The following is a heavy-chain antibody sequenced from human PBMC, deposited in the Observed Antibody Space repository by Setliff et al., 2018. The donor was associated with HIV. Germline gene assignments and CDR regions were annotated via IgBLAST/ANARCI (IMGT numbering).Heavy chain of an antibody. Sequence: LRLSCAASGFTFSSYEMNWVRQAPGKGLEWVSDISSSGSTIYYADSVKGRFTISRDNAKNSLYLQMNSLRAEDTAVYYCAIEDGCGGHYHSWGQGTLVTVSS. CDR1: GFTFSSYE. V-gene: IGHV3-48*03. J-gene: IGHJ4*02. CDR2: ISSSGSTI. CDR3: AIEDGCGGHYHS. D-gene: IGHD2-21*01.